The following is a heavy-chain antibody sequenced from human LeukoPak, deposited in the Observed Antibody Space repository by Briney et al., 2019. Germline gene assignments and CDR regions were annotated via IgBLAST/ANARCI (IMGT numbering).Heavy chain of an antibody. CDR2: ISYDGSNK. CDR1: GFTFSSYG. V-gene: IGHV3-30*18. CDR3: AKDPYYYDSSGYYGVYY. D-gene: IGHD3-22*01. J-gene: IGHJ4*02. Sequence: PGGSLRLSCAASGFTFSSYGIHWVRQAPGKGLEWVAVISYDGSNKYYADSVKGRFTISRDNSKNTLYLQMNSLRAEDTAVYYCAKDPYYYDSSGYYGVYYWGQGTLVTVSS.